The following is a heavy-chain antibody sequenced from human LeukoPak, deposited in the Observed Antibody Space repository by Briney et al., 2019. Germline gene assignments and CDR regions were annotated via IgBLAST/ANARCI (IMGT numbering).Heavy chain of an antibody. CDR1: GFTFSNYG. Sequence: GGSLRLSCAASGFTFSNYGMNWVRQAPGKGLEWVTFIRYDGSIKYYADSVKGRFTISRDNSKNTLYLQMHSLRAEDTAVYYCAKALGPAMVRGVIHYWGQGILVTVSS. J-gene: IGHJ4*02. V-gene: IGHV3-30*02. CDR2: IRYDGSIK. CDR3: AKALGPAMVRGVIHY. D-gene: IGHD3-10*01.